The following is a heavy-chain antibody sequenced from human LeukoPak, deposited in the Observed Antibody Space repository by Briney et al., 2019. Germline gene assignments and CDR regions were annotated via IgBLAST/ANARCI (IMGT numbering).Heavy chain of an antibody. CDR2: IYSGGNT. D-gene: IGHD6-6*01. V-gene: IGHV3-53*01. Sequence: GGSLRLSCAASGFTVSSNSMSWVRQAPGKGLEWVSVIYSGGNTYYADSVKGRFTVSRDNSMNTLYVQMHSLRAEDTAVYYCARARPYYFDYWGQGTLVTVSS. CDR1: GFTVSSNS. CDR3: ARARPYYFDY. J-gene: IGHJ4*02.